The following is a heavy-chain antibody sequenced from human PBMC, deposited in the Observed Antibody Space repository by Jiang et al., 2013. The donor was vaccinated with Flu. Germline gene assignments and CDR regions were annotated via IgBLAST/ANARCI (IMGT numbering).Heavy chain of an antibody. J-gene: IGHJ6*02. CDR3: AKDSRGRTTYYYYGMDV. D-gene: IGHD4-11*01. Sequence: VVQPGRSLRLSCAASGFTFSSYGMHWVRQAPGKGLEWMAVISYDGSNKYYADSVKGRFTISRDNSKNTLYLQMNSLRAEDAAVYYCAKDSRGRTTYYYYGMDVWGQGTTVTVSS. CDR1: GFTFSSYG. V-gene: IGHV3-30*18. CDR2: ISYDGSNK.